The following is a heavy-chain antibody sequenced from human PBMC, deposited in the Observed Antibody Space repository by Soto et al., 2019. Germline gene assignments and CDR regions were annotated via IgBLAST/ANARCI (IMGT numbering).Heavy chain of an antibody. Sequence: QVQLVQSGSEVKKPGASVQVSCKASGYTFTDYYMHWVRQAPGQGLEWMGWMNPYSGGTKSAHKFQGRVTMTRDTSIRMAYMELSRLRYDGTAVYYCARGGNSGYYYEWGQGTLVTVSS. CDR2: MNPYSGGT. J-gene: IGHJ4*02. CDR3: ARGGNSGYYYE. D-gene: IGHD5-12*01. V-gene: IGHV1-2*02. CDR1: GYTFTDYY.